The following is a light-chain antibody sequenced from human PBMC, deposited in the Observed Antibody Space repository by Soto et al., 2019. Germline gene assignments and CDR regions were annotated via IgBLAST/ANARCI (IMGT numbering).Light chain of an antibody. CDR2: WAS. CDR3: QQYYNTPRT. Sequence: DIVMTQSPDSLAVSLGERATINCKSSQSVLYSSDNKNYLAWYQQKPGQPPKLLIYWASTRESGVPDRFSGSGSGTDFTLTISSLQAEDVAVYYCQQYYNTPRTVGQGTKVDSK. V-gene: IGKV4-1*01. CDR1: QSVLYSSDNKNY. J-gene: IGKJ1*01.